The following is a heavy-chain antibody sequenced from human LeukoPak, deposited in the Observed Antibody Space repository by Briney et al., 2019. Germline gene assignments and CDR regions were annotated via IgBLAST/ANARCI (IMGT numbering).Heavy chain of an antibody. CDR3: AISHDLLTGDSTYDDAFDI. V-gene: IGHV1-2*04. CDR1: GYTFTGYY. CDR2: INPNSGGT. J-gene: IGHJ3*02. D-gene: IGHD7-27*01. Sequence: GASVKVSCKASGYTFTGYYMHWVRQAPGQGLEWMGWINPNSGGTNYAQKFQGWVTMTRDTSISTAYMELSRLRSDDTAVYYCAISHDLLTGDSTYDDAFDIWGQGTMVTVSS.